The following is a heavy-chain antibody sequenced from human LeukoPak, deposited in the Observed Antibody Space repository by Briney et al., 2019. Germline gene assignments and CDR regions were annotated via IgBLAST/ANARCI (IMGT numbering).Heavy chain of an antibody. J-gene: IGHJ3*02. V-gene: IGHV5-51*01. CDR3: ARQPNYYDSRGYLSQALDI. D-gene: IGHD3-22*01. CDR2: IYPGDSDT. CDR1: GYRFTNYW. Sequence: GESLKISCKGSGYRFTNYWIAWVRQMPGKGLEWMGIIYPGDSDTGYSPSFQGQVTISADKSISTAYLQWSSLKDSDTAMYYCARQPNYYDSRGYLSQALDIWGQGTMVTVSS.